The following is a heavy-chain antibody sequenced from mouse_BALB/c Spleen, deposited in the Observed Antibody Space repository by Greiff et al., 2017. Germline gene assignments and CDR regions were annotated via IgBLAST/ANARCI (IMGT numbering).Heavy chain of an antibody. J-gene: IGHJ1*01. CDR2: IYWDDDK. V-gene: IGHV8-12*01. Sequence: QVQLKESGPGILQPSQTLSLTCSFSGFSLSTSGMGVSWIRQPSGKGLEWLAHIYWDDDKRYNPSLKSRLTISKDTSRNQVFLKITSVDTADTATYYCARTIYYGNYGYFDVWGAGTTVTVSS. D-gene: IGHD2-1*01. CDR1: GFSLSTSGMG. CDR3: ARTIYYGNYGYFDV.